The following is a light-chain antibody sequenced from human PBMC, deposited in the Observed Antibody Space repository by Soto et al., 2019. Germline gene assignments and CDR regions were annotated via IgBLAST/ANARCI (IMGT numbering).Light chain of an antibody. CDR3: QQYTNWPLT. CDR2: AAS. CDR1: QSVSSN. Sequence: EIVMTQSPATLSVPPGERATLSCRASQSVSSNLAWYQQKPGQAPRVLIYAASTRATGIPVRFSGSGSGTAFTLTIGSLQSEDFAVYYCQQYTNWPLTFGGGTKVEIK. J-gene: IGKJ4*01. V-gene: IGKV3-15*01.